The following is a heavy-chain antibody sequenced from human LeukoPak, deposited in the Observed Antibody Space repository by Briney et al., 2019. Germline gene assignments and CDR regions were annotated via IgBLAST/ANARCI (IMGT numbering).Heavy chain of an antibody. CDR1: GYTFTSYD. D-gene: IGHD3-3*01. V-gene: IGHV1-2*02. Sequence: GASVKVSCKASGYTFTSYDINWVRQATGQGLEWMGWINPNSGGTNYAQKFQGRVTMTRDTSISTAYMELSRLRSDDTAVYYCARGSGTIFGVAYFDYWGQGTLVTVSS. J-gene: IGHJ4*02. CDR3: ARGSGTIFGVAYFDY. CDR2: INPNSGGT.